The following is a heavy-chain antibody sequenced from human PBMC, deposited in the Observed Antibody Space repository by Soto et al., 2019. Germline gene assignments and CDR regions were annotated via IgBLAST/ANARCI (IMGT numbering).Heavy chain of an antibody. Sequence: EVQLVESGGGLVQPGGSLRLSCAASGFTFSSYWMSWVRQAPGKGLEWVANIKQDGSEKYYVDSVKGRFTISRDNAKNSLYLQMNSLRAEDTAVYYCARPRAVAGIHYFQGWAYFQHWGQGTLVTVSS. CDR1: GFTFSSYW. D-gene: IGHD6-19*01. CDR3: ARPRAVAGIHYFQGWAYFQH. V-gene: IGHV3-7*01. J-gene: IGHJ1*01. CDR2: IKQDGSEK.